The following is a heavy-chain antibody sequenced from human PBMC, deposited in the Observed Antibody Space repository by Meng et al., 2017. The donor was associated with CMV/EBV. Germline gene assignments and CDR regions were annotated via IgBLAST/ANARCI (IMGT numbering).Heavy chain of an antibody. D-gene: IGHD3-3*01. CDR3: ARIGYYTIFGNYYGMDV. J-gene: IGHJ6*02. V-gene: IGHV1-2*02. CDR2: INPNSGGT. Sequence: ASVKVSCKASGYTFTGYYMHWVRQAPGQGLEWMGWINPNSGGTNYAQKFQGRVTMTRDTSTSTAYMELRSLRSDDTAVYYCARIGYYTIFGNYYGMDVWGQGTTVTVSS. CDR1: GYTFTGYY.